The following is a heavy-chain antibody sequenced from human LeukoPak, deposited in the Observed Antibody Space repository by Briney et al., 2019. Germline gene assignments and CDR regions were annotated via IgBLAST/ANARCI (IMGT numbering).Heavy chain of an antibody. Sequence: ASVKVSCKASGYTFTSCYMQWVRQAPGQGLEWIGIINPSGGYTNYAQKFQGRVTMTRDTSTSTVYMELSSLRSEDTAVYYCARGEGGYVDYWGQGTLVTVSS. V-gene: IGHV1-46*01. CDR1: GYTFTSCY. CDR2: INPSGGYT. CDR3: ARGEGGYVDY. D-gene: IGHD3-22*01. J-gene: IGHJ4*02.